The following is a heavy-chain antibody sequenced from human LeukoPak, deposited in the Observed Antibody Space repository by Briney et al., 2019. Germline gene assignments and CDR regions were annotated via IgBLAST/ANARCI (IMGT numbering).Heavy chain of an antibody. J-gene: IGHJ4*02. CDR2: IYSGGST. CDR1: GFTVSSNY. Sequence: GGSLRLSCAASGFTVSSNYMSWVRQAPGKGLEWVSVIYSGGSTYYADSVKGRFTISRDNSKNTLYLQMNSLRAEDTAVYYCARGQLAESKWGLLHFLEYWGQGTLVTVSS. V-gene: IGHV3-66*02. CDR3: ARGQLAESKWGLLHFLEY. D-gene: IGHD1-26*01.